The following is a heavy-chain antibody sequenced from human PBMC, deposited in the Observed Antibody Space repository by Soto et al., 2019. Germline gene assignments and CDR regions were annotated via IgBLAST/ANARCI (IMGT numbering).Heavy chain of an antibody. J-gene: IGHJ5*02. CDR1: GGTFSSYT. V-gene: IGHV1-69*02. Sequence: QVQLVQSGAEVKKPGSSVKVSCKASGGTFSSYTISWVRQAPGQGLEWMGRIIPILGIANYAQKFQGRVTTTADKSTSTANMELSSLRSEDTDVYYCARGYPYCSGGCCYLGIDPWGQGTLVTVSS. CDR2: IIPILGIA. CDR3: ARGYPYCSGGCCYLGIDP. D-gene: IGHD2-15*01.